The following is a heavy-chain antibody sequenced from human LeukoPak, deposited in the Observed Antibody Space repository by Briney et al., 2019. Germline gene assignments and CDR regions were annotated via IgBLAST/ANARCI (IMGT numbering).Heavy chain of an antibody. V-gene: IGHV1-8*01. CDR1: GYTFTSYD. CDR2: MNPNSGNT. D-gene: IGHD3-9*01. CDR3: ARALPLVEKKIIRYYFDY. J-gene: IGHJ4*02. Sequence: ASVKVSCKASGYTFTSYDINWVRQAPGQGLEWMGWMNPNSGNTGYAQKFQGRVTMTRNTSISTAYMELSSLRSEDTAVYYCARALPLVEKKIIRYYFDYWGQGTLVTVSS.